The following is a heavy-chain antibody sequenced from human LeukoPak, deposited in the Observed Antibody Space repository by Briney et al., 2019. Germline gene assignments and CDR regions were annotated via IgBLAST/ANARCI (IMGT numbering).Heavy chain of an antibody. CDR2: ISWNSGSI. CDR3: ARDPKDDSSGYYYFDY. Sequence: PGGSLRLSCAASGFTFDDYAMHWVRQAPGKGLEWVSGISWNSGSIGYADSVKGRFTISRDNAKNSLYLQMNSLRAEDTALYYCARDPKDDSSGYYYFDYWGQGTLVTVSS. J-gene: IGHJ4*02. V-gene: IGHV3-9*01. CDR1: GFTFDDYA. D-gene: IGHD3-22*01.